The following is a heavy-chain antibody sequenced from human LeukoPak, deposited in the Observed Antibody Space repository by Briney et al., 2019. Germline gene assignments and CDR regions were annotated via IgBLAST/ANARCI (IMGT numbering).Heavy chain of an antibody. Sequence: GGSLRLSCAASGFTFNTYSMNWVRQAPGKGLEWVSIINYNGGYTYYADSVKGRFTISRDNSKNTVYLQMNSLRPEDTATYYCAKDGHCPDSECGTQIAVAGYVDYWGQGALVTVSS. V-gene: IGHV3-23*01. D-gene: IGHD2-8*01. CDR2: INYNGGYT. J-gene: IGHJ4*02. CDR3: AKDGHCPDSECGTQIAVAGYVDY. CDR1: GFTFNTYS.